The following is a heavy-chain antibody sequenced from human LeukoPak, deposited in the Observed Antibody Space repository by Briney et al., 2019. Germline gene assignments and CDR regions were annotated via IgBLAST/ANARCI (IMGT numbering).Heavy chain of an antibody. Sequence: SQTLSLTCAISGDSVSSNSAAWNWIRQSPSRGLEWLGRTYYRSKWYNDYAVSVKSRITINPDTSKNQFSLQLNSVTPEDTAVYYCARETGRHGSGRYYYYMDVWGKGTTVTISS. D-gene: IGHD3-10*01. CDR1: GDSVSSNSAA. CDR2: TYYRSKWYN. V-gene: IGHV6-1*01. J-gene: IGHJ6*03. CDR3: ARETGRHGSGRYYYYMDV.